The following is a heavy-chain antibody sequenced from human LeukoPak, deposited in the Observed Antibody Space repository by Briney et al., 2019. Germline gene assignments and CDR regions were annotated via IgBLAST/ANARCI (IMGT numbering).Heavy chain of an antibody. Sequence: SETLSLTCAVYGGSFSGYYWSWIRQPPGKGLEWIGEINHSGSTNYNPSLNSRVTISVDTSKNQFSLKLSSVTAADTAVYYCARVIAVAGYYYYGMDVWGQGTTVTVSS. CDR2: INHSGST. D-gene: IGHD6-19*01. CDR1: GGSFSGYY. CDR3: ARVIAVAGYYYYGMDV. J-gene: IGHJ6*02. V-gene: IGHV4-34*01.